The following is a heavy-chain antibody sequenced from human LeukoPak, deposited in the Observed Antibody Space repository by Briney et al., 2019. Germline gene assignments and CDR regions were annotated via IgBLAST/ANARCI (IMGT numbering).Heavy chain of an antibody. Sequence: SETLSLTCTVSSDSISPYYWSWIRQSPGTGLEWIGCVYYSGSTTYNPSLKSRVTISIDTSKNQFSLKLTSVTAADTAVYYCATDPLYCSGGSCYLRWGQGTLVTVSS. D-gene: IGHD2-15*01. V-gene: IGHV4-59*01. CDR3: ATDPLYCSGGSCYLR. CDR1: SDSISPYY. CDR2: VYYSGST. J-gene: IGHJ4*02.